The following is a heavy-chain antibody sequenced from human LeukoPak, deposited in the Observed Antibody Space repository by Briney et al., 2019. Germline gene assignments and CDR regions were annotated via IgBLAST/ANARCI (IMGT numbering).Heavy chain of an antibody. V-gene: IGHV4-34*01. Sequence: SETLSLTCAVYGGSFSGYYWSWIRQPPGKGLEWIGEINHSGSTNYNPSLKSRVTISVDTSKKQFSLRLSSVTAADTAVYYCARGRIGGPKAPFDYWGQGTLVTVSS. D-gene: IGHD3-16*01. J-gene: IGHJ4*02. CDR1: GGSFSGYY. CDR3: ARGRIGGPKAPFDY. CDR2: INHSGST.